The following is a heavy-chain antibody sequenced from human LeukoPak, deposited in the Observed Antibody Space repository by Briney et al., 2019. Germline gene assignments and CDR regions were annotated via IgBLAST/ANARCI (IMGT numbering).Heavy chain of an antibody. D-gene: IGHD6-13*01. CDR2: ISWDGGST. V-gene: IGHV3-43*01. J-gene: IGHJ4*02. CDR1: GFTFDDYT. Sequence: GGSLRLSCAASGFTFDDYTMHWVRQAPGKGLEWVSLISWDGGSTYYADSVKGRFTISRDNSKNSLYLQMNSLRTEDTALYYCAKDLSAGYSSRGGIDYWGQGTLVTVSS. CDR3: AKDLSAGYSSRGGIDY.